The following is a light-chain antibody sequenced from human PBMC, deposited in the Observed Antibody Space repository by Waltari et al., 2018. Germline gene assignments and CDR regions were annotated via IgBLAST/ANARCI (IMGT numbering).Light chain of an antibody. CDR2: VNSDGSH. CDR1: SWHTSNI. J-gene: IGLJ3*02. CDR3: QTGGHGTWV. Sequence: QLLLTQSPSASASLGPSVTPTCTLSSWHTSNIIPLHPQQPEKGPRYLMKVNSDGSHSKGDEIPDRFSGSSSGAERYLTISSVQSEDEADYYCQTGGHGTWVFGGGTKLTVL. V-gene: IGLV4-69*01.